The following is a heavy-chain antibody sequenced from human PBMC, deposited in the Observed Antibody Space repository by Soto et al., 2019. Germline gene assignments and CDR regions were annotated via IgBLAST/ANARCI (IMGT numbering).Heavy chain of an antibody. Sequence: PXGSLSLSCAGCGFTLSTYGMTWVRQAPGKGLEWVSAITGTGGNTYYVDSVKGRFTSSRDNSKNMLYLQMNSVRVEDTAVYYCARIRGYWYGLDVWGQGTTVTVSS. V-gene: IGHV3-23*01. J-gene: IGHJ6*02. CDR1: GFTLSTYG. CDR3: ARIRGYWYGLDV. CDR2: ITGTGGNT.